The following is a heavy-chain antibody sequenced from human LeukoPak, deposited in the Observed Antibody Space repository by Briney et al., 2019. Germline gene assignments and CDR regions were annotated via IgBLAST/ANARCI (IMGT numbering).Heavy chain of an antibody. CDR1: GGSLTSYY. J-gene: IGHJ6*03. CDR2: IYYSGTT. CDR3: ARDLLYSSSFGLIGGPGAEGYSYGTGYYYMDV. Sequence: SETLSLTCTVSGGSLTSYYWSWIRQTPGKGLEWIGNIYYSGTTKYNPSLKSRVTISVDTSKNQFSLKLSSVTAEDTAVYYCARDLLYSSSFGLIGGPGAEGYSYGTGYYYMDVWGKGTTVTVSS. D-gene: IGHD5-18*01. V-gene: IGHV4-59*01.